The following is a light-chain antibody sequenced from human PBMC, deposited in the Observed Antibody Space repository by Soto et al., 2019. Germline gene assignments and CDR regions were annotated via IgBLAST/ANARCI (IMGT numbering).Light chain of an antibody. CDR1: QSVSSSY. Sequence: EIVLTQSPGTLSLSPGERATLSCRASQSVSSSYLAWYQQKPGQAPRLLIYGASSRATGIPDRFSGSGSGTDSTLTISRLEPEDFAVYYGQQYGSSPRTFGQGTKVEIK. CDR3: QQYGSSPRT. J-gene: IGKJ1*01. V-gene: IGKV3-20*01. CDR2: GAS.